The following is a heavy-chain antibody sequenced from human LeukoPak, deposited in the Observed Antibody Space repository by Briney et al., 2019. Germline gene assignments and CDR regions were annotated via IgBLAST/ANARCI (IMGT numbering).Heavy chain of an antibody. Sequence: SETLSLTCTVSGGSISSFYWSWIRQHPGKGLEWIGYIYYSGSTYYNPSLKSRVTISVDTSKNQFSLKLSSVTAADTAVYYCARGGAGIQLWFDYWGQGTLVTVSS. CDR1: GGSISSFY. D-gene: IGHD5-18*01. CDR2: IYYSGST. CDR3: ARGGAGIQLWFDY. V-gene: IGHV4-59*06. J-gene: IGHJ4*02.